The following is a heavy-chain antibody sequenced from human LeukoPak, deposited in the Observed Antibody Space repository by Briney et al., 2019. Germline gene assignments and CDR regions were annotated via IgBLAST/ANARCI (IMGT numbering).Heavy chain of an antibody. CDR2: IIPILGIA. CDR3: ARSERYYYDSSGSYYYYGMDV. V-gene: IGHV1-69*04. J-gene: IGHJ6*02. D-gene: IGHD3-22*01. CDR1: GGTFSSYA. Sequence: GASVKVSCKASGGTFSSYAIRWVRQAPGQGLEWMGRIIPILGIANYAQKFQGRVTITADKSTSTAYMELSSLRSEDTAVYYCARSERYYYDSSGSYYYYGMDVWGQGTTVTVSS.